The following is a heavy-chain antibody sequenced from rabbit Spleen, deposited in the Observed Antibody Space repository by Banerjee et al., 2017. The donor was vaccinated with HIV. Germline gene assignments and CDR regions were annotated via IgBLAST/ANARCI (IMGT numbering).Heavy chain of an antibody. D-gene: IGHD8-1*01. J-gene: IGHJ6*01. CDR1: GFSFSSSDY. V-gene: IGHV1S40*01. CDR3: ARDAGTSFSTYGMDL. Sequence: QSSEESGGDLVKPGASLTLTCTASGFSFSSSDYMCWVRQAPGKGLEWIACVYAGSSGSTYSATWAKGRFTISKTSSTTVTLQMTSLTAADTATYFCARDAGTSFSTYGMDLWGPGTLVTVS. CDR2: VYAGSSGST.